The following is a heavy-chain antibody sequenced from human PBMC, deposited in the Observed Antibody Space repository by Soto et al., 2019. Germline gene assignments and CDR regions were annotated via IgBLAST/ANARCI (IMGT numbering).Heavy chain of an antibody. CDR2: IIPMFGSP. CDR3: ARGGFVAGVYNALDA. Sequence: QVQLVQSGAEVKKAGSSVKVSCKTSGGTLSTNAISWVRQAPGQGLEWMGAIIPMFGSPKYAQKFQGRVTITADNPTSTIYMEMISLTYAYTAVYYCARGGFVAGVYNALDAWGQGTTVAVSS. V-gene: IGHV1-69*06. D-gene: IGHD6-19*01. J-gene: IGHJ6*02. CDR1: GGTLSTNA.